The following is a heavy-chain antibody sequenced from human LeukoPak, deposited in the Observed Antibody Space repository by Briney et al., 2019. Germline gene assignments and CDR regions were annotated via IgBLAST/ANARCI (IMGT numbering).Heavy chain of an antibody. CDR2: INHSGST. V-gene: IGHV4-34*01. D-gene: IGHD3-22*01. CDR1: GGSFSGYY. J-gene: IGHJ4*02. Sequence: PSETLSLTCAVYGGSFSGYYWSWIRQPPGKGLEWIGEINHSGSTNYNPSLKSRVTISVDTSKNQFSLKLSSVTAADTAVHYCARLDYYDSSGHIDYWGQGTLVTVSS. CDR3: ARLDYYDSSGHIDY.